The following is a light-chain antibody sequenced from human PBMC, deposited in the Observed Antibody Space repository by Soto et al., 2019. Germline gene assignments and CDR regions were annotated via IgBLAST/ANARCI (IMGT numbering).Light chain of an antibody. CDR1: QSVSLY. CDR3: QQYGDSPRV. Sequence: EIVLTQSPATLSLSPGGRATLSCRASQSVSLYLAWYQQKPGQAPRLLIYGISKRATDIPDRFSGSGSGTDFTLTISRLEAEDFAVYYCQQYGDSPRVFGQGTKVDIK. V-gene: IGKV3-20*01. J-gene: IGKJ1*01. CDR2: GIS.